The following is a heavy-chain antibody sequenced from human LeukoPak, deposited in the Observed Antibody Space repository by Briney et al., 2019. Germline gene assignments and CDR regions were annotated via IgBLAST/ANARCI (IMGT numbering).Heavy chain of an antibody. J-gene: IGHJ3*02. CDR1: GYTFTSYG. D-gene: IGHD2-8*01. CDR3: ARDPPCTNGVCYLAFDI. V-gene: IGHV1-2*02. Sequence: ASVKVSCKASGYTFTSYGISWVRQAPGQGLEWMGWINPNSGGTNYAQKSQGRVTMTRDTSISTAYMELSRLRSDDTAVYYCARDPPCTNGVCYLAFDIWGQGTMVTVSS. CDR2: INPNSGGT.